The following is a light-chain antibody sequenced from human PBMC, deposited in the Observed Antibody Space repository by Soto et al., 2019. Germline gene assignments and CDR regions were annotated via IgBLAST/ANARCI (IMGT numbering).Light chain of an antibody. CDR1: SSNIGSNT. CDR2: SNN. Sequence: QSVLTQPPSASGTPVQRVTISCSGSSSNIGSNTVNWYQQLPGTAPKLLIYSNNQRPSGVPDRFSGSKSGTSASLALSGLQSEDEADYYCAAWDDSLNEVFGTGTKVTVL. CDR3: AAWDDSLNEV. V-gene: IGLV1-44*01. J-gene: IGLJ1*01.